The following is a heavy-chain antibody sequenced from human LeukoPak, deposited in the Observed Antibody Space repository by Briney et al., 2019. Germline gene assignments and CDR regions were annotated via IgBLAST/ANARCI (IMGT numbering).Heavy chain of an antibody. CDR1: GYTFISYG. CDR3: ARGIAARVYFDY. D-gene: IGHD6-6*01. V-gene: IGHV1-69*04. J-gene: IGHJ4*02. CDR2: IIPILGIA. Sequence: SVKVSCKASGYTFISYGISWVRQAPGQGLEWMGRIIPILGIANYAQKFQGRVTITADKSTSTAYMELSSLRSEDTAVYYCARGIAARVYFDYWGQGTLVTVSS.